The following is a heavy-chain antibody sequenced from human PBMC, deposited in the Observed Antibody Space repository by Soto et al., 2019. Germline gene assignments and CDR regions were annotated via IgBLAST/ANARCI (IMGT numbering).Heavy chain of an antibody. CDR2: VSWDVDSA. J-gene: IGHJ4*02. Sequence: EVQLVESGGLVVQPGGSLRLSCAASGFTFDDYVMHWVRQPPGKGLEWVSLVSWDVDSADYADSVRGRFTVSRDNSKNSLYLQMNSLRPEDTAFYYCAKTYTGYDPYYFDYWDQGTLVTVSS. CDR1: GFTFDDYV. CDR3: AKTYTGYDPYYFDY. V-gene: IGHV3-43*01. D-gene: IGHD5-12*01.